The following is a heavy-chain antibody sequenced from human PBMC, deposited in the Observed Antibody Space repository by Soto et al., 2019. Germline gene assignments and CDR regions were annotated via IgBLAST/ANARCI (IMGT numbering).Heavy chain of an antibody. CDR3: ARGIMGIAAAGTWLDP. D-gene: IGHD6-13*01. Sequence: SETLSLTCAVYGGSFSGYYWSWIRQPPGKGLEWIGEINHSGSTNYNPSLKSRVTISVDTSKNQFSLKLSSVTAADTAVYYCARGIMGIAAAGTWLDPWGKGTLVTVYS. J-gene: IGHJ5*02. CDR2: INHSGST. V-gene: IGHV4-34*01. CDR1: GGSFSGYY.